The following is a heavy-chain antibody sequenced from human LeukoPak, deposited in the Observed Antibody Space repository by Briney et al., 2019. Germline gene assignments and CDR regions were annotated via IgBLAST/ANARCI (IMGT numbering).Heavy chain of an antibody. CDR3: AGQIGNIVAPTNWFDP. J-gene: IGHJ5*02. D-gene: IGHD5-12*01. V-gene: IGHV5-51*07. CDR2: IYPGDSDT. Sequence: GESLKISCKGSGYSFTSYWIGWVHQMPGKGLEWMGIIYPGDSDTRYSPSFQGQVTISADKSISTAYLQWSSLKASDTAMYYCAGQIGNIVAPTNWFDPWGQGTLVTVSS. CDR1: GYSFTSYW.